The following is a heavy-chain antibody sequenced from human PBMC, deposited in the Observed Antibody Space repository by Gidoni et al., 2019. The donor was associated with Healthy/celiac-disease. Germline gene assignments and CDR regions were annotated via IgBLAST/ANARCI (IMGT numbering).Heavy chain of an antibody. J-gene: IGHJ6*02. D-gene: IGHD6-13*01. CDR1: GVTLPSHG. Sequence: QVPLGESAGGVVQPGRSLRLPCAASGVTLPSHGLHWVRPAPGKGLDWVAVIWYDGINKYYADSVKGRFTISRENSMNALYLKMYSLRAEDTAVYYCARDRDGSSWYPYHDGVDVWGQGTTVTVSS. CDR2: IWYDGINK. CDR3: ARDRDGSSWYPYHDGVDV. V-gene: IGHV3-33*01.